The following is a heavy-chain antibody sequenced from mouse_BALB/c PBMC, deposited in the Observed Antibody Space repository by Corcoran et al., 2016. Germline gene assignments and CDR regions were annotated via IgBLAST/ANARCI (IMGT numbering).Heavy chain of an antibody. CDR1: GFNINDTY. CDR2: IDPANGNT. J-gene: IGHJ4*01. CDR3: ARGYDYALDY. V-gene: IGHV14-3*02. Sequence: EVQLQQSGAVLVTPGASVKLSYTASGFNINDTYMHWVKQRPEQGVEWVGRIDPANGNTKYDPKFQGKATIPADTSANTAYLQLSSLTSEGTAVYYCARGYDYALDYWGQGTSVTVSS. D-gene: IGHD2-14*01.